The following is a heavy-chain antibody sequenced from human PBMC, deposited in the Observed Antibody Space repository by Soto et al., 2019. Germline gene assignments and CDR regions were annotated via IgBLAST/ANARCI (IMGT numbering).Heavy chain of an antibody. J-gene: IGHJ4*01. Sequence: SETLSLTCGVSGYSISTGYYWGWIRQPPGKGPEWIGNIFHRGTTFYNPSLKSRASISVDTSNNQISLRLSNVTAADTAVYYCARVDSPYYYNSSGYFTYWGQGTLVTVSS. CDR1: GYSISTGYY. V-gene: IGHV4-38-2*01. CDR2: IFHRGTT. CDR3: ARVDSPYYYNSSGYFTY. D-gene: IGHD3-22*01.